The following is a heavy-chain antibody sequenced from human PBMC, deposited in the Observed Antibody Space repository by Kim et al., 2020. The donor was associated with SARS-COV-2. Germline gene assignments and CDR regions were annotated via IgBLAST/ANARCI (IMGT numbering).Heavy chain of an antibody. J-gene: IGHJ6*03. CDR1: GFTFSSYE. V-gene: IGHV3-48*03. D-gene: IGHD3-22*01. Sequence: GGSLRLSCAASGFTFSSYEMNWVRQAPGKGLEWVSYISSSGSTIYYADSVKGRFTISRDNAKNSLYLQMNSLRAEDTAVYYCASAEAGGYYDSSVFCYYMDGWGEGTT. CDR3: ASAEAGGYYDSSVFCYYMDG. CDR2: ISSSGSTI.